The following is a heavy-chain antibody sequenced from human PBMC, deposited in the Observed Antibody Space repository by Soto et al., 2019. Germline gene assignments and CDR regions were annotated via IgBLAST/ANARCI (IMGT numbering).Heavy chain of an antibody. V-gene: IGHV4-34*01. CDR3: ARAPKVSGSSQTRPDF. Sequence: SGTLSLTCSIYSGSFSGYYWSWIRQPPGKGLEWIGEISQSGNTNYSPSLKSRVSISIDTSKKQFSLNLASVSAADTAVYYCARAPKVSGSSQTRPDFWGQGTLVTVSS. D-gene: IGHD6-6*01. J-gene: IGHJ4*02. CDR1: SGSFSGYY. CDR2: ISQSGNT.